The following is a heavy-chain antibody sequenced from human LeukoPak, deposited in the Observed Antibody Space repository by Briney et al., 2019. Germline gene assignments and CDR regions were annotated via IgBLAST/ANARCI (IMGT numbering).Heavy chain of an antibody. V-gene: IGHV4-4*07. CDR1: GGSLSTYY. Sequence: PSETLSLTCTVSGGSLSTYYWTWIRQPAGKGLEGIGRIYTSGSTNYNPSLKSRVTMSVDTSKNQFSLKLSSVTAADTAVYFCARGGGYGDYGYVDYWGQGTLVTVSS. CDR2: IYTSGST. J-gene: IGHJ4*02. CDR3: ARGGGYGDYGYVDY. D-gene: IGHD4-17*01.